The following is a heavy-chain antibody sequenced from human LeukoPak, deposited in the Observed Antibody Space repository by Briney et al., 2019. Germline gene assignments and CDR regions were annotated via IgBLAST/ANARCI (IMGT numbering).Heavy chain of an antibody. J-gene: IGHJ6*03. CDR1: SGPISSNNYY. Sequence: PSETLSLTCTVSSGPISSNNYYWGWIRQPPGKGLEWIGSIYYTGSTFYNPSLKSRVTMSLDALKNQFTLKVTSVTATDTAVYYCARLVSYDVLTENFYKYCMDVWGKGTTVTVSS. CDR3: ARLVSYDVLTENFYKYCMDV. V-gene: IGHV4-39*01. D-gene: IGHD3-9*01. CDR2: IYYTGST.